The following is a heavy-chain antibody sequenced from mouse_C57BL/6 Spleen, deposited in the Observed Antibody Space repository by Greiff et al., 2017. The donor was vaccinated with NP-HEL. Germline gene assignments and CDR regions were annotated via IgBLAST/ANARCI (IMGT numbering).Heavy chain of an antibody. CDR1: GYTFTDYY. CDR2: IYPGSGNT. Sequence: QVQLKQSGAELVRPGASVKLSCKASGYTFTDYYINWVKQRPGQGLEWIARIYPGSGNTYYNQKFKGKATLTAEKSSSTAYMQLSSLTSEDSAVYFCARLGYWYFDVWGTGTTVTVSS. CDR3: ARLGYWYFDV. V-gene: IGHV1-76*01. J-gene: IGHJ1*03. D-gene: IGHD3-1*01.